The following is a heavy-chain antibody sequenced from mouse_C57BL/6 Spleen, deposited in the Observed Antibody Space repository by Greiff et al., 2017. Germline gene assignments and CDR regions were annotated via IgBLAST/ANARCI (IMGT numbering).Heavy chain of an antibody. CDR3: ARRDDGYYYFDY. Sequence: QVQLQQPGAELARPGASVKLSCKASGYTFTSYGISWVKQRTGQGLEWIGEIYPRSGNTYYNEKFKGKATLTADKSSSTAYMELRSLTSEDSAVYFCARRDDGYYYFDYWGQGTTLTVSS. J-gene: IGHJ2*01. CDR1: GYTFTSYG. D-gene: IGHD2-3*01. CDR2: IYPRSGNT. V-gene: IGHV1-81*01.